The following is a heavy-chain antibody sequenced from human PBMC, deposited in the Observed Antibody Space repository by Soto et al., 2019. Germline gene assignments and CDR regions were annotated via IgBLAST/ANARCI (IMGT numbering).Heavy chain of an antibody. CDR2: ISGSGGTT. J-gene: IGHJ6*03. D-gene: IGHD2-15*01. CDR3: AKDGGVSSWKYCSGGSCYYYYMDV. Sequence: EVQLLESGGGLVQPGGSLRLSCAASGFTFSSYAMSWVRQAPGKGLEWVSAISGSGGTTYYADSVKGRFSISRDNSKNTVYLQMSSLRADDTAVYYCAKDGGVSSWKYCSGGSCYYYYMDVWGKGTTVTVSS. V-gene: IGHV3-23*01. CDR1: GFTFSSYA.